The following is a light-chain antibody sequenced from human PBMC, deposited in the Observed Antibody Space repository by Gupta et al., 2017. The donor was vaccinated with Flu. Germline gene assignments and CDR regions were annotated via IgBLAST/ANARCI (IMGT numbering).Light chain of an antibody. CDR1: SSDVGGYNY. CDR2: EVS. V-gene: IGLV2-14*01. J-gene: IGLJ2*01. Sequence: QSALTQPAPVSGSPGPSIPISCTGTSSDVGGYNYVSWYQQHPGKAPKLMIYEVSNRPSGVSNRFSGSKSGNTASLTISGLQAEDEADYYCSSYTSSSTYVVFGGGTKLTVL. CDR3: SSYTSSSTYVV.